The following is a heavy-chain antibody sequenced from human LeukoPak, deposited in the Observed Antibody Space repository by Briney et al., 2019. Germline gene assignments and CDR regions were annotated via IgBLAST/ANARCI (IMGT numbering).Heavy chain of an antibody. CDR3: AREFGVAFDY. CDR1: GFTFSTYW. J-gene: IGHJ4*02. Sequence: GGSLRLSCAASGFTFSTYWMTWVRQAPGKGLEWVANIKEDGNKKYYVDSLKGRFTISRDNAKSSLYLQLNSLRAEDTAVYYCAREFGVAFDYWGQGTLVTVSS. V-gene: IGHV3-7*01. CDR2: IKEDGNKK. D-gene: IGHD3-3*01.